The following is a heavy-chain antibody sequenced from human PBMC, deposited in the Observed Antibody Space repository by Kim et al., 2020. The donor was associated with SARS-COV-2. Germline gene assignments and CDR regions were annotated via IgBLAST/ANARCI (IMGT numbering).Heavy chain of an antibody. J-gene: IGHJ6*02. CDR2: ISYDGSNK. CDR1: GFTFSSYG. Sequence: GGSLRLSCAASGFTFSSYGMHWVRQAPGKGLEWVAVISYDGSNKYYADSVKGRFTISRDNSKNTLYLQMNSLRAEDTAVYYCAKVGDIVVVVAATQAGMDVWGQGTTVTVSS. D-gene: IGHD2-15*01. CDR3: AKVGDIVVVVAATQAGMDV. V-gene: IGHV3-30*18.